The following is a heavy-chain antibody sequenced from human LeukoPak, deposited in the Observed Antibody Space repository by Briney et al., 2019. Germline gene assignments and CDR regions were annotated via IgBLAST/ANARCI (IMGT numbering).Heavy chain of an antibody. Sequence: SQTLSLTCAISGDSVSSNSAAWNWIRQSPSGGLEWLGRTYYRSKWYNDYAVSVKSRITINPDTSKNQFSLQLNSVTPEDTAVYFCARDRSYDSSGYYSYFDYWGQGTLVTVSS. J-gene: IGHJ4*02. V-gene: IGHV6-1*01. D-gene: IGHD3-22*01. CDR2: TYYRSKWYN. CDR3: ARDRSYDSSGYYSYFDY. CDR1: GDSVSSNSAA.